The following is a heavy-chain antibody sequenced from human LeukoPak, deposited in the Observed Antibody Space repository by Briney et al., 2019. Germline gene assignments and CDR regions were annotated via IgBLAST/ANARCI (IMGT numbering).Heavy chain of an antibody. V-gene: IGHV3-15*01. D-gene: IGHD6-13*01. CDR1: GFTFSNAW. CDR3: TIVEAAGYGAY. CDR2: IKSKTDGGTT. J-gene: IGHJ4*02. Sequence: GGSLRLSCAASGFTFSNAWMSWVRQAPGKGLEWVGRIKSKTDGGTTDYAAPVKGRFTTSRDDAKNTLYLQMNSLKTEDTAVYYCTIVEAAGYGAYWGQGTLVTVSS.